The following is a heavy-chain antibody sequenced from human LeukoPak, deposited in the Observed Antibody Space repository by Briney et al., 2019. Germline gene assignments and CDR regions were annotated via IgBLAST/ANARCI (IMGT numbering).Heavy chain of an antibody. CDR1: GGSFSSSDHY. CDR3: AGSRGEARFDS. Sequence: SETLSLTCTVSGGSFSSSDHYWGWIRQPPGKGLEWIGTMYYSGSTYFNPSLKSRVTISIDTSENQFSLKLSSVTAADTAIYYCAGSRGEARFDSWGQGTLVTVSS. CDR2: MYYSGST. J-gene: IGHJ4*02. D-gene: IGHD3-10*01. V-gene: IGHV4-39*01.